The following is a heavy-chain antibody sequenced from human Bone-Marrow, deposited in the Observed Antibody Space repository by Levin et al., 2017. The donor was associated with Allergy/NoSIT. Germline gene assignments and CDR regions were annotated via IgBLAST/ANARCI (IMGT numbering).Heavy chain of an antibody. Sequence: GGSLRLSCVVSGYTFSDAWMSWVRQVPGKGLEWVGRIKRKSDGGTTDYAAPVKGRFTISADDSKNTLYLQMNGLRTEDTAVYYCTTVGGYCSSPSCSAAYYYYFMGVWGKGTTVTVSS. CDR2: IKRKSDGGTT. D-gene: IGHD2-2*01. V-gene: IGHV3-15*01. CDR3: TTVGGYCSSPSCSAAYYYYFMGV. CDR1: GYTFSDAW. J-gene: IGHJ6*03.